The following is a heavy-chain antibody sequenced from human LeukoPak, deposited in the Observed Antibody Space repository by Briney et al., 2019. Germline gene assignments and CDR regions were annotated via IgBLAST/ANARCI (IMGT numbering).Heavy chain of an antibody. Sequence: PSETLSLTCAVYGGSFSGYYWSWTRQPPGKGLEWIGEINHSGSTNYNPSLKSRVTISVDTSKNQFSLKLSSVTAADTAVYYCARVEEGYGSGRRENYYYYYMDVWGKGTTVTISS. V-gene: IGHV4-34*01. CDR1: GGSFSGYY. D-gene: IGHD3-10*01. CDR2: INHSGST. CDR3: ARVEEGYGSGRRENYYYYYMDV. J-gene: IGHJ6*03.